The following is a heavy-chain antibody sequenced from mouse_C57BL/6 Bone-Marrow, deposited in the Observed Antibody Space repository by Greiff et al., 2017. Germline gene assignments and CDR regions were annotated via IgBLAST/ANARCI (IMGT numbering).Heavy chain of an antibody. CDR1: GYTFTSHW. V-gene: IGHV1-56*01. CDR3: ARLGWLLPYYFDY. CDR2: IFPGSGST. J-gene: IGHJ2*01. D-gene: IGHD2-3*01. Sequence: VKLVESGPELVKPGASVKISCKAPGYTFTSHWMQWVRQRPGQGLEWIGEIFPGSGSTYYNEKFKCKATLTVDKSSSTAYMQLSSLTSEDSAVXFCARLGWLLPYYFDYWGQGTTLTVSS.